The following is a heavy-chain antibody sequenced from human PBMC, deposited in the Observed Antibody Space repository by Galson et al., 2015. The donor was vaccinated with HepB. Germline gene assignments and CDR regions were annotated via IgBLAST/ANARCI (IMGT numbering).Heavy chain of an antibody. D-gene: IGHD3-10*01. CDR2: IRSKAYGGTT. CDR1: GFTFGDYA. V-gene: IGHV3-49*04. Sequence: SLRLSCAASGFTFGDYAMRWVRQAPGKGLEWVGFIRSKAYGGTTEYAASVKGRFTISRDDSKSIAYLQMNSLKTEDTAVYYCTRARWFGAFDYRGQGTLVTVSS. J-gene: IGHJ4*02. CDR3: TRARWFGAFDY.